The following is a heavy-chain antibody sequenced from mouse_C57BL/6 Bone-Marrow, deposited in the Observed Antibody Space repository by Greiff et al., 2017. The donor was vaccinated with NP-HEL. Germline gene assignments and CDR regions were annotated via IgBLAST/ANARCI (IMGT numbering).Heavy chain of an antibody. D-gene: IGHD1-1*01. Sequence: QVQLQQPGAELVKPGASVKLSCKASGYTFTSYWMQWVKQRPGQGLEWIGEIDPSDSYTNYNQKFKGKATLTVGTSSSTAYMQLSSLTSEDSAVYYCAREGYYGPYWYFDVWGTGTTVTVSS. CDR1: GYTFTSYW. CDR3: AREGYYGPYWYFDV. CDR2: IDPSDSYT. V-gene: IGHV1-50*01. J-gene: IGHJ1*03.